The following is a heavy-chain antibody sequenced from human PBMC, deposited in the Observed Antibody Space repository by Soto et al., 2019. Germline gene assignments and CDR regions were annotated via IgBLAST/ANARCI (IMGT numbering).Heavy chain of an antibody. Sequence: SETLSLTCTVSGGSISSGGYYWSWIRQHPGKGLEWIGYIYYSGSTYYNPSLKSRVTISVDTSKNQFSLKLSSVTAADTAVYYCARDLRWAAAPNWFDPWGQGTLVTVSS. V-gene: IGHV4-31*03. CDR1: GGSISSGGYY. CDR2: IYYSGST. CDR3: ARDLRWAAAPNWFDP. D-gene: IGHD6-13*01. J-gene: IGHJ5*02.